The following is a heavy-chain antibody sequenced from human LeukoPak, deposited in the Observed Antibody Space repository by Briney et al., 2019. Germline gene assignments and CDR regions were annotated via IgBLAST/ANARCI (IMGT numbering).Heavy chain of an antibody. J-gene: IGHJ5*02. V-gene: IGHV4-59*12. D-gene: IGHD3-22*01. CDR1: GGSNSRYY. CDR2: IYYSGST. CDR3: AREITMIGNWFDP. Sequence: PSETLSLTCTVSGGSNSRYYWSWPRQPPGKGLEWIGYIYYSGSTNYHPFLKSRVPITVDTSKNQFTLKLSSVTAADTAVYDCAREITMIGNWFDPWGQGTLVTVSS.